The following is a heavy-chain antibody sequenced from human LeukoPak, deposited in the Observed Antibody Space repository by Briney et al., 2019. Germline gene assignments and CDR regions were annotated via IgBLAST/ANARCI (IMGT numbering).Heavy chain of an antibody. CDR3: ARELVVPAAKWFDP. CDR1: GYTFTSYG. V-gene: IGHV1-18*01. J-gene: IGHJ5*02. Sequence: ASVKVSCTASGYTFTSYGISWVRQAPGRGLEWMGWISAFNGNTNYAQKLQGRVTMTTDTSTSTAYMELRSLRSDDTAVYYCARELVVPAAKWFDPWGQGTLVTVSS. D-gene: IGHD2-2*01. CDR2: ISAFNGNT.